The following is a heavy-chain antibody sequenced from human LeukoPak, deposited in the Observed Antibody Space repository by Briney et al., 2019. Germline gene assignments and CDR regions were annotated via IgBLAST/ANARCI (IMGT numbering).Heavy chain of an antibody. Sequence: PSETLSLTCAVYGGSFSGYYWSWIRQPPGKGLEWIGEINHSGSTNYNPSLKSRVTISVDTSKNQFSLKLSSVTAADTAVYYCARDYYDSSGYGYWGQGTLVTVSS. CDR2: INHSGST. J-gene: IGHJ4*02. D-gene: IGHD3-22*01. CDR3: ARDYYDSSGYGY. V-gene: IGHV4-34*01. CDR1: GGSFSGYY.